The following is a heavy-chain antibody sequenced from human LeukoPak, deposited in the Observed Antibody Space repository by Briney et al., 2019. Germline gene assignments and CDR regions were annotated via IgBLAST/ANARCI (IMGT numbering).Heavy chain of an antibody. CDR3: AKDSGDYSTGALDY. CDR1: GFTFDDYA. D-gene: IGHD4-4*01. J-gene: IGHJ4*02. CDR2: ISWNSGSI. Sequence: GGSLRLSCAASGFTFDDYAMHWVRQAPGKGRGWVSGISWNSGSIGYADSVKGRFTISRDNAKNSLYLQMNSLRAEDTALYYCAKDSGDYSTGALDYWGQGTLVTVSS. V-gene: IGHV3-9*01.